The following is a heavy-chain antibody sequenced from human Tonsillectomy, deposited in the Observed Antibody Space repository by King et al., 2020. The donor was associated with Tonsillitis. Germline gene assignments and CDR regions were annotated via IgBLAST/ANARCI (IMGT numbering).Heavy chain of an antibody. J-gene: IGHJ2*01. V-gene: IGHV3-74*02. Sequence: QLVQSGGGLVQPGGSLRLSCAASGFTFSSYWMHWVRQAPGKGLVWVSRIINAGSSTNYADSVTGRFTISRDNAKNTLYLQMTSLRAGDTAVYFCARGSTQTFELWGRGTLVTVSS. CDR1: GFTFSSYW. CDR2: IINAGSST. D-gene: IGHD1-26*01. CDR3: ARGSTQTFEL.